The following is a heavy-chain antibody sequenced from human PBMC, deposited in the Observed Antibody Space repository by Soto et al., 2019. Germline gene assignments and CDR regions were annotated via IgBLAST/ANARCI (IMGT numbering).Heavy chain of an antibody. CDR2: INAGNGNT. D-gene: IGHD3-3*01. Sequence: GASVKVSCKASGYTFTSYAMHWVRQAPGQRLEWMGWINAGNGNTKYSQKFQGRVTITRDTSASTAYMELSSLRSEDTAVYYCARAGEGLWSGYYKYWGQGTLVTVSS. V-gene: IGHV1-3*01. J-gene: IGHJ4*02. CDR1: GYTFTSYA. CDR3: ARAGEGLWSGYYKY.